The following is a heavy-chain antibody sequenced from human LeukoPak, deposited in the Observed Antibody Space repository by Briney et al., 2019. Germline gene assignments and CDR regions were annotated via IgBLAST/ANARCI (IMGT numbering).Heavy chain of an antibody. CDR1: GFTVSSYS. D-gene: IGHD3-22*01. CDR3: ARVWSSGYTKDY. CDR2: ISSSSSTI. Sequence: GGSLRLSCAASGFTVSSYSIDWVRQAPGKGLEWLSYISSSSSTIYYADSVKGRFTISRDNAKNSVYLQMNSLRAEDTAVYYCARVWSSGYTKDYWGQGTLVTVSS. J-gene: IGHJ4*02. V-gene: IGHV3-48*04.